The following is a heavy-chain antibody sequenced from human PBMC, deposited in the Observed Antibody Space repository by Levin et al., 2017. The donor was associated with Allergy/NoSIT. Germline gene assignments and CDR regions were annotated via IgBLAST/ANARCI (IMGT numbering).Heavy chain of an antibody. D-gene: IGHD5-12*01. CDR2: INPNSGDT. CDR1: GYTLTGYY. Sequence: ASVKVSCKASGYTLTGYYIHWVRQAPGQGLEWMGRINPNSGDTIFAQKFQGRVTMTRDTSNSTAYMELSRLRADDTAVYYCARELYSGFAFDCWGQGTLVTVSS. V-gene: IGHV1-2*06. CDR3: ARELYSGFAFDC. J-gene: IGHJ4*02.